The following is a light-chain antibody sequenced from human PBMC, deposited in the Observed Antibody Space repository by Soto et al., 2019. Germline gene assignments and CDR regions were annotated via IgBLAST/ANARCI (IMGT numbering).Light chain of an antibody. V-gene: IGLV2-14*03. J-gene: IGLJ1*01. Sequence: QSVLTQPASVSGSPGQSISISCTGTGNDVGGYTFVSWYQQHPDKVPKLVIFDVNRRPSGVSDRFSGSKSVNAASLTISGLQAEDEADYYCCSYTATTTHVFGPGTKVTVL. CDR3: CSYTATTTHV. CDR1: GNDVGGYTF. CDR2: DVN.